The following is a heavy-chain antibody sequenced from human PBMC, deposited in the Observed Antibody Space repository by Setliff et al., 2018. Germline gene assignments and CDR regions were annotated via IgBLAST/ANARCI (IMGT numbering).Heavy chain of an antibody. J-gene: IGHJ4*02. CDR1: GYSISNIYY. CDR3: GRVGNWNFFDF. V-gene: IGHV4-38-2*01. Sequence: SETLSLTCAVSGYSISNIYYWGWIRQPPGKGLEWIATVHHSGSTNYNPSLKSRATISVDTSKNQFSLKVSSVTAADTAVYYCGRVGNWNFFDFWGQGTLVTVSS. D-gene: IGHD1-1*01. CDR2: VHHSGST.